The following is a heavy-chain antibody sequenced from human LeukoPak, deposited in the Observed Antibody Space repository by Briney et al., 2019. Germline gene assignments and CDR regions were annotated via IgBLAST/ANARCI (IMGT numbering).Heavy chain of an antibody. CDR2: ISAYNGNT. CDR3: ARDFREGQQTHDAFDI. CDR1: GYTFTSYG. D-gene: IGHD6-13*01. Sequence: ASVKVSCKASGYTFTSYGISWVRQAPGQGLEWMGWISAYNGNTNYAQKLQGRVTMTTDTSTSTAYMELRSLRSDDTAVYYCARDFREGQQTHDAFDIWGQGTMVTVSS. V-gene: IGHV1-18*01. J-gene: IGHJ3*02.